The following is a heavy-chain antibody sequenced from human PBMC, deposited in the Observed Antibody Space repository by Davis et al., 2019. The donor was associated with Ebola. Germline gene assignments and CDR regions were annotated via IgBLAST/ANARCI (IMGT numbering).Heavy chain of an antibody. V-gene: IGHV1-69*13. CDR1: GGTFSGSG. CDR3: AKTARAAGRQIEETRVYKFYYMDV. Sequence: SVKVSCKTSGGTFSGSGVSWVRQAPGQGLEWMGGIVPVFKTTNYAQKFQGRVTISADEFPTTAYMELRGLRSEDTAVYYCAKTARAAGRQIEETRVYKFYYMDVWGKGTTVIVS. CDR2: IVPVFKTT. J-gene: IGHJ6*03. D-gene: IGHD6-13*01.